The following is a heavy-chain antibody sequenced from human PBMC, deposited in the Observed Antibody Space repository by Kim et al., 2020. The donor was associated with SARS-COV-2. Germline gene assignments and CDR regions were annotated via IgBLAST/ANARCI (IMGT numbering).Heavy chain of an antibody. D-gene: IGHD1-7*01. V-gene: IGHV4-31*02. J-gene: IGHJ6*02. Sequence: SLKSRVTISVDTSQNQVSLKLSSVTAADTAVYYCARGGGGTTPYYYGMDVWGQGTTVTVSS. CDR3: ARGGGGTTPYYYGMDV.